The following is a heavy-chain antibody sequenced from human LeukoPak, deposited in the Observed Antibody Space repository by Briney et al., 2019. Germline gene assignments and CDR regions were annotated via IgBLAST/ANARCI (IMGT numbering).Heavy chain of an antibody. Sequence: GGSLRLSCAASGFTFSSYSMNWVRQAPGKGLEWVSYISSSSSTIYCADSGKGRFTISRDNAKNSLYLQMNSLRDEDTAVYYCASSGYSSIPFDYWGQGTLVTVSS. CDR1: GFTFSSYS. CDR3: ASSGYSSIPFDY. D-gene: IGHD6-13*01. J-gene: IGHJ4*02. CDR2: ISSSSSTI. V-gene: IGHV3-48*02.